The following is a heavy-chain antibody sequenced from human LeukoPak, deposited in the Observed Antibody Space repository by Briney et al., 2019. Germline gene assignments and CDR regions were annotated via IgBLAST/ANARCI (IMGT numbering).Heavy chain of an antibody. CDR1: GYTFTRNG. D-gene: IGHD2-15*01. CDR3: AGDGPRYCSGGICYSDH. J-gene: IGHJ4*02. V-gene: IGHV1-18*01. Sequence: ASVKVSCKASGYTFTRNGITWVRQAPGQGLEWMGWISAHNDNTKYAQKLQGRVTITTETSTNTAYMELRSLTPDDTAVYYCAGDGPRYCSGGICYSDHWGQGTLVTVSS. CDR2: ISAHNDNT.